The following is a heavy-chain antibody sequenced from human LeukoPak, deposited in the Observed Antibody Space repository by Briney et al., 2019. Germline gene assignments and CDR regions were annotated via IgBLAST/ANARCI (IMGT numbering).Heavy chain of an antibody. Sequence: GGSLRLSCVASGFTFTDYAMTWVRHPPGRRLEWVSTITTTVGDTHYADSVKGRFTVSRDDSKGTLFLQMNSLRAEDTGVYYCAKRPYGSGGGHFDHWGQGTLAIVSS. CDR1: GFTFTDYA. D-gene: IGHD3-10*01. V-gene: IGHV3-23*01. CDR3: AKRPYGSGGGHFDH. J-gene: IGHJ4*02. CDR2: ITTTVGDT.